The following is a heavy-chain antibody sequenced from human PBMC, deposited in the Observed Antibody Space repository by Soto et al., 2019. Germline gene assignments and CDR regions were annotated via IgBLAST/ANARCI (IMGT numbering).Heavy chain of an antibody. CDR2: VVVGSGNT. V-gene: IGHV1-58*01. CDR3: AADVLTSDNGGYCFNGFDT. Sequence: ASVKVSCKASGLTFRDSAVQWVRQRRGHRLEWIGWVVVGSGNTNYAQDFQGRVTISRDMTTDTVYMELSSLRSEDSAVFFCAADVLTSDNGGYCFNGFDTWGQGTMVTVSS. J-gene: IGHJ3*02. D-gene: IGHD3-22*01. CDR1: GLTFRDSA.